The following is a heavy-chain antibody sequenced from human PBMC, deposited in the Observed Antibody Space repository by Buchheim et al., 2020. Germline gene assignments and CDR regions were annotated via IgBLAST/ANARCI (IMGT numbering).Heavy chain of an antibody. D-gene: IGHD4-11*01. CDR3: ASSVTRVYYYGLDV. Sequence: EVQLVESGGDLVQPEGSLRLSCAASGFTFSRFWMSWVRQAPGKGLEWVANIKQDGSEKYYVESVKGRFIISRDIAKKSLYLHMNSLRAEDTAVYYCASSVTRVYYYGLDVWGQGTT. CDR1: GFTFSRFW. CDR2: IKQDGSEK. J-gene: IGHJ6*02. V-gene: IGHV3-7*03.